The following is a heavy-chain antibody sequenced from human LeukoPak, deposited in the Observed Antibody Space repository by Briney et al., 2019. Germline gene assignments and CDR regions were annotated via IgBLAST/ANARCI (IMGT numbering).Heavy chain of an antibody. Sequence: PGGSLRLSCAASGFTFSSYSMNWVRQAPGKGLEWVSSISSSSSYIYYADSVKGRFTISRDNAKNSLYLQMNSLRAADTAVYYCAILLRTTTFVPNWFDPWGQGTLVAVSS. V-gene: IGHV3-21*04. CDR2: ISSSSSYI. D-gene: IGHD2/OR15-2a*01. CDR3: AILLRTTTFVPNWFDP. J-gene: IGHJ5*02. CDR1: GFTFSSYS.